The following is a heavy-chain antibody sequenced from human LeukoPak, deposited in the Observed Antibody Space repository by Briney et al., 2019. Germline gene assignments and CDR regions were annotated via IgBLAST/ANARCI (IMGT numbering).Heavy chain of an antibody. CDR2: ISGSSGTI. J-gene: IGHJ6*02. Sequence: GGSLRLSCAASGFTFSSYSMNWVRQAPGKGLEWVSYISGSSGTIYYADSVKGRFTISRDNAKNSLYLQMNSLRDEDTAVYYCARDQGPLMEGFYYYYGMDVWGQGTTVTVSS. D-gene: IGHD3-3*01. V-gene: IGHV3-48*02. CDR1: GFTFSSYS. CDR3: ARDQGPLMEGFYYYYGMDV.